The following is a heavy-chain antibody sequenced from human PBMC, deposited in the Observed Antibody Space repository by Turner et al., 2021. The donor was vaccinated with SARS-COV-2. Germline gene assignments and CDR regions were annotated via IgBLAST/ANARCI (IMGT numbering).Heavy chain of an antibody. CDR3: AREYASSSSTNWFDP. CDR2: ISSRSAYI. D-gene: IGHD6-6*01. V-gene: IGHV3-21*01. Sequence: EVQLVESGGGLVKPGGSLRLSCASPGFTFSSYSMNWVRQAPGKGLEWVSSISSRSAYIYYADSVKGRFTISRDNAKNSLYLQMNSLRAEDTAVYYCAREYASSSSTNWFDPWGQGTLVTVSS. J-gene: IGHJ5*02. CDR1: GFTFSSYS.